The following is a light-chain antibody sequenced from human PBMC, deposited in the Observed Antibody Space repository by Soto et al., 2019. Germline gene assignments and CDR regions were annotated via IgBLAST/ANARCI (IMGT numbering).Light chain of an antibody. V-gene: IGKV3-20*01. J-gene: IGKJ1*01. Sequence: EIVLTQSPGTLSLSPGERATLSCRASQSVSSSYLAWYQQKPGQAPRLLIYGASSRATGIPDRFSGSGSGTDFTLTISRLEPEDCAVYSCQQYAGSRTFGQGTKVEIK. CDR1: QSVSSSY. CDR3: QQYAGSRT. CDR2: GAS.